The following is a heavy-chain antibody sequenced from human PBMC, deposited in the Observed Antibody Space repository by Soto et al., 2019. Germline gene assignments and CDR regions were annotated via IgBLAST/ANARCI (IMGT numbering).Heavy chain of an antibody. CDR1: GGSISSRSHY. V-gene: IGHV4-39*01. CDR3: ARRPRAAPFDD. CDR2: IFYSGTT. J-gene: IGHJ4*02. D-gene: IGHD6-13*01. Sequence: QLQLQESGPGLVKPSETLSLTCTVSGGSISSRSHYWGWLRQPPRKGLEWIGNIFYSGTTYYNPSLKSRITISVDTSKNQFSLKLSSVTAADTAVYYCARRPRAAPFDDWGQGPLVTVSS.